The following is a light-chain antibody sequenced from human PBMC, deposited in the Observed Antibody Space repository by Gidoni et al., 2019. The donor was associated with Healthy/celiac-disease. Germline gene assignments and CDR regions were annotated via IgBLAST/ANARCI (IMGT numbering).Light chain of an antibody. V-gene: IGLV2-8*01. CDR3: SSYAGSNNVV. CDR2: EVS. Sequence: QSALTHPPSASGSPGQSVTISCTETSSDVGGYNYFSWYQQHPGKAPNLMIYEVSKRPSGVPDRFSGSKSGNTASLTVSGLQAEDEADYYCSSYAGSNNVVFGGGTKLTVL. CDR1: SSDVGGYNY. J-gene: IGLJ2*01.